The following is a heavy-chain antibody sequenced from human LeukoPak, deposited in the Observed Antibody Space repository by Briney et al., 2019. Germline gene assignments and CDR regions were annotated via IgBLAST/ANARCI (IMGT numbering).Heavy chain of an antibody. J-gene: IGHJ3*02. Sequence: PGGSLRLSCAASGFTFSSHWMSWVRQAPGKGLEWVANIKQDGSEKYYVDSVKGRFTISRDNAKNSLYLQMNSLRAEDTAVYYCARDRRYYDILTGYYGAFDIWGQGTMVAVSS. D-gene: IGHD3-9*01. CDR3: ARDRRYYDILTGYYGAFDI. V-gene: IGHV3-7*04. CDR2: IKQDGSEK. CDR1: GFTFSSHW.